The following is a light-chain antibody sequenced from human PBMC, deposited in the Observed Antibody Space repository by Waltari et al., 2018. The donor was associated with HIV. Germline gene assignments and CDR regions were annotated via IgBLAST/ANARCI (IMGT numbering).Light chain of an antibody. CDR1: QSVSNY. Sequence: EVVLTQSPATLSLSPGERATLSCRASQSVSNYLAWYQQKPGQAPRLLIYDASNRATGIPARFSGSGSGTDFTLTISSLETEDFAVYYWQQRYIGITFGGGTKVETK. CDR3: QQRYIGIT. V-gene: IGKV3-11*01. CDR2: DAS. J-gene: IGKJ4*01.